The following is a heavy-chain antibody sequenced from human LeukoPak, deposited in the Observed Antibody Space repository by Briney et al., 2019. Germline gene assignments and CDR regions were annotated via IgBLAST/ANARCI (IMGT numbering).Heavy chain of an antibody. CDR1: GFTFSVYD. J-gene: IGHJ4*02. D-gene: IGHD3-22*01. Sequence: GGSLRLSCAASGFTFSVYDMYWIRQSPGKGLEWVAVISYNGSNKYYADSVKGRFTISRDNSKNTLYLQMNSLRAEDTAVYYCARASEYYYDSSGPDYWGQGTLVTVSS. CDR3: ARASEYYYDSSGPDY. V-gene: IGHV3-30-3*01. CDR2: ISYNGSNK.